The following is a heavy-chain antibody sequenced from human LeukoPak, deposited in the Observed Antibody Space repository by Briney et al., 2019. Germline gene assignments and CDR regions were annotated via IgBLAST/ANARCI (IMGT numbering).Heavy chain of an antibody. CDR1: GGSISSSSYY. CDR3: ARGVVTEGYFDY. J-gene: IGHJ4*02. Sequence: SETLSLTCTVSGGSISSSSYYWGWIRQPPGKGLEWIGSIYYSGSTYYNPSLKSRVTISVDTSKNQFSLKLSSVTAADTAVYYCARGVVTEGYFDYWGQGTLVTVSS. V-gene: IGHV4-39*07. CDR2: IYYSGST. D-gene: IGHD2-21*02.